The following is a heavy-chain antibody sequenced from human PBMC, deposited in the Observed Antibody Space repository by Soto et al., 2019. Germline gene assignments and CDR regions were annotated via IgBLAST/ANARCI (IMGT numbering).Heavy chain of an antibody. J-gene: IGHJ5*02. CDR3: ARDSSGWNWFDP. D-gene: IGHD6-19*01. CDR2: IYYSGNT. Sequence: QVQLQESGPGLVKPSQTLSLTCTVSGDSISSGDYYWSWFRQPPGKGLEWIGYIYYSGNTYYNPSLKSRVSISVDTSKNQFSLKLTSVTAADTAVYYCARDSSGWNWFDPWGQGTLVTVSS. CDR1: GDSISSGDYY. V-gene: IGHV4-30-4*01.